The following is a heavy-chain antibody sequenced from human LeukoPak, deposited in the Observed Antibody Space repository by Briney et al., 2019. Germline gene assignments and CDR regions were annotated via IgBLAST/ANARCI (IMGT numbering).Heavy chain of an antibody. D-gene: IGHD6-19*01. V-gene: IGHV1-3*01. CDR1: GYTFTSYA. CDR3: ARDPISGWGCYFDY. CDR2: VNAGNGNT. Sequence: ASVKVSCKASGYTFTSYAMHWVRQAPGQRLEWMGWVNAGNGNTKYSQKFQGRVTITRDTSASTAYMELSSLRSEDTAVYYCARDPISGWGCYFDYWGQGTLVTVSS. J-gene: IGHJ4*02.